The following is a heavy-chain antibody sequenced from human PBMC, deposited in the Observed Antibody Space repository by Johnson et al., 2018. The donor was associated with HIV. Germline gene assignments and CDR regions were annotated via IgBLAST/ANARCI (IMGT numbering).Heavy chain of an antibody. J-gene: IGHJ3*02. CDR1: GFTFSSYA. D-gene: IGHD3-22*01. CDR2: ISYDGSNK. CDR3: AKGPLYYYDSRLGSGALDI. Sequence: QVQLVESGGGVVQPGRSLRLSCAASGFTFSSYAMHWVRQAPGKGLEWVAVISYDGSNKYYADSVKGRFTISRDNSKNTLYLQMNSLRAEYTAVYYCAKGPLYYYDSRLGSGALDIWGQGTMVTVSS. V-gene: IGHV3-30*04.